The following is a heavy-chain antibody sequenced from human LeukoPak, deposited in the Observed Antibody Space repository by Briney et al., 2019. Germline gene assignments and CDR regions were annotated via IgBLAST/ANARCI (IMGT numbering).Heavy chain of an antibody. CDR3: ARDYHMADPEYYDFWSGYYTV. J-gene: IGHJ4*02. CDR1: GFTFSTYW. V-gene: IGHV3-66*01. D-gene: IGHD3-3*01. Sequence: GGSLRLSCAASGFTFSTYWMHWVRQAPGKGLEWVSVIYSGGSTYYADSVKGRFTTSRDNSKNTLYLQMNSLRAEDTAVYYCARDYHMADPEYYDFWSGYYTVWGQGTLVTVSS. CDR2: IYSGGST.